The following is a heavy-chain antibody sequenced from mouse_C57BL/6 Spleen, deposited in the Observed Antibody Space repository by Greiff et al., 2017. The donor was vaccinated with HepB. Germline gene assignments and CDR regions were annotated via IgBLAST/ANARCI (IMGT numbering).Heavy chain of an antibody. J-gene: IGHJ3*01. D-gene: IGHD2-10*02. CDR1: GYTFTDHT. V-gene: IGHV1-78*01. CDR3: ARSAYDNYGAWFAE. CDR2: FYLRDGST. Sequence: QVQLKQSDAELVKPGASVKISCKLSGYTFTDHTIHWMKQRPEQGLERIEYFYLRDGSTKYNEKFKGKATLTADESSSAAYMQLNSLTSEYSAVYFCARSAYDNYGAWFAEWGQGTLVTVSA.